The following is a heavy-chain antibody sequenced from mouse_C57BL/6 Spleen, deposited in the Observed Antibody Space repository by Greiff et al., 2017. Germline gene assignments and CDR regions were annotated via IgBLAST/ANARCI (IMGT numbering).Heavy chain of an antibody. Sequence: QVQLKQSGAELARPGASVKMSCKASGYTFTSYTMHWVKQRPGQGLEWIGYINPSSGYTKYNQKFKDKATLTADKSSSTAYMQLSSLTSEDSAVYYCAKQGSSYDYFDYWGQGTTLTVSS. J-gene: IGHJ2*01. CDR2: INPSSGYT. CDR3: AKQGSSYDYFDY. V-gene: IGHV1-4*01. D-gene: IGHD1-1*01. CDR1: GYTFTSYT.